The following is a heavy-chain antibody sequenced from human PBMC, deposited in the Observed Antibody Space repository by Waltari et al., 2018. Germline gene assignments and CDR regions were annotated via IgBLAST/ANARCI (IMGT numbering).Heavy chain of an antibody. CDR1: GGSFSGYY. V-gene: IGHV4-34*01. D-gene: IGHD6-13*01. Sequence: QVQLQQWGAGLLKPSETLSLTCAVYGGSFSGYYWSWIRQPPGKGREWIGEINHSGSTNYNPSLKSRVTISVDTSKNQFSLKLSSVTAADTAVYYCARRRYSSSWPQRRAFDIWGQGTMVTVSS. CDR2: INHSGST. J-gene: IGHJ3*02. CDR3: ARRRYSSSWPQRRAFDI.